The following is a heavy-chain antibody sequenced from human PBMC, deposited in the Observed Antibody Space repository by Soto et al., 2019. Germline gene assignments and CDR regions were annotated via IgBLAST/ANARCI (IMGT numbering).Heavy chain of an antibody. CDR3: ARQRGDYDFWSGYYKDYYFDY. V-gene: IGHV4-31*03. Sequence: SETLSLTFTVSCGCISSGGYYWSWIRQHPGKGLEWIGYIYYSGSTYYNPSLKSRVTISVDTSKNQFSLKLSSVTAADTAVYYCARQRGDYDFWSGYYKDYYFDYWGKGTLVTVSS. CDR2: IYYSGST. D-gene: IGHD3-3*01. J-gene: IGHJ4*02. CDR1: CGCISSGGYY.